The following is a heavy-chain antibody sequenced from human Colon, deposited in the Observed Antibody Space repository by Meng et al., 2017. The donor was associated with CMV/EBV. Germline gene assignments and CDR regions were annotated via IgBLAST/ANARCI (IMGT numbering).Heavy chain of an antibody. V-gene: IGHV1-2*02. D-gene: IGHD3-3*01. CDR2: INPYSGDT. CDR3: GTFGGDFDY. Sequence: QVHLMQSGAEMREPGASVKVSCKASGYTFTGYLIHWVRRAPGQGLEWMGWINPYSGDTIYAQKFEVGVTMTRDASITTAYLELSSLKSDDTAVYYCGTFGGDFDYWGQGTLVTVSS. J-gene: IGHJ4*02. CDR1: GYTFTGYL.